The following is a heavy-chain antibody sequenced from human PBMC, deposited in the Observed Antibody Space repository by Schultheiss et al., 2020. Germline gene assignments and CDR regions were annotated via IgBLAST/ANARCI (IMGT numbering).Heavy chain of an antibody. CDR3: ARGHRTSRHPYYFDY. V-gene: IGHV1-46*01. Sequence: AYVKVSCKASGYTFTSYYMHWVRQAPGQGLEWMGIINPSGGSTSYAQKFQGRVTMTMDTSTSTVYMELSSLRSEDTAVYYCARGHRTSRHPYYFDYWGQGTLVTVSS. D-gene: IGHD2-8*01. J-gene: IGHJ4*02. CDR1: GYTFTSYY. CDR2: INPSGGST.